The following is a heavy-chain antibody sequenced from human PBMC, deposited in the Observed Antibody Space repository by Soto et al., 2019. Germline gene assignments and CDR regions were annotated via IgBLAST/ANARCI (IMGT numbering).Heavy chain of an antibody. CDR2: IRSKANSYAT. V-gene: IGHV3-73*01. CDR1: GFTFSGSA. D-gene: IGHD2-8*01. J-gene: IGHJ3*02. Sequence: GGSLRLSCAASGFTFSGSAMHWVRQASGKGLERVGRIRSKANSYATAYAASVKGRFTISRDDSKNTAYLQMNSLKTEVTAVYYCTRPGMVPEGYAFDIWGQGTMVTVSS. CDR3: TRPGMVPEGYAFDI.